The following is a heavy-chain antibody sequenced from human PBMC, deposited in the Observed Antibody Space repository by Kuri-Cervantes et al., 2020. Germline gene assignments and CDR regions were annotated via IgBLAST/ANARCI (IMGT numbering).Heavy chain of an antibody. CDR3: VRRGDLGGRHGYDI. D-gene: IGHD3-10*01. V-gene: IGHV3-23*01. CDR2: MTNRGDG. J-gene: IGHJ3*02. CDR1: GFTFSSFA. Sequence: GESLKISCAASGFTFSSFAMSWVRQGPGKGLEWVSGMTNRGDGYYADSVKGRSTISRDNSKNTLDLQMNSMRAEDTAMYHCVRRGDLGGRHGYDIWGQGTMVTVSS.